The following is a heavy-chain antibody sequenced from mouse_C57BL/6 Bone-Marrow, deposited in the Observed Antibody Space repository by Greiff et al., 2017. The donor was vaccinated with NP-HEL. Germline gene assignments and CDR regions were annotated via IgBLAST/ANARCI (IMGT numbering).Heavy chain of an antibody. D-gene: IGHD1-1*01. CDR3: SRNLYDYGSRTWFAY. J-gene: IGHJ3*01. Sequence: VPLQQSGPELVQPGASVKISCKASGYSFTGYYMTWVQQSPEKSLEWIGEINPSTGGTTYNQKFKAKATLTIDKSSSTAYKLLKSMTSEDSAVKYCSRNLYDYGSRTWFAYWGQGNLVTVSA. CDR2: INPSTGGT. CDR1: GYSFTGYY. V-gene: IGHV1-42*01.